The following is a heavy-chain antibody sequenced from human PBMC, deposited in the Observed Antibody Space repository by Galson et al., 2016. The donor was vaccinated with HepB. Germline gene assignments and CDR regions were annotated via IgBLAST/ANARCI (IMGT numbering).Heavy chain of an antibody. D-gene: IGHD6-19*01. J-gene: IGHJ4*02. CDR1: GFRFGTYE. CDR3: SKEAGSYSSGWHYFDY. V-gene: IGHV3-30*18. CDR2: IWYDGGYK. Sequence: SLRLSCAASGFRFGTYEMNWVRQAPGKGLEWVGVIWYDGGYKYYADSVKGRFTISRDNSKNKLYLQMNSLSTEDTAVYFCSKEAGSYSSGWHYFDYCGQGTLVTVSS.